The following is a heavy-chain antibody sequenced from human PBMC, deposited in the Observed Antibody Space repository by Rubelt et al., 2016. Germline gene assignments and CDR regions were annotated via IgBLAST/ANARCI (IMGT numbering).Heavy chain of an antibody. Sequence: QVQLVQSGAEVKKPGSSVKVSCKASGGTFSSYAISWVRQAPGQGLEWLGWISTNSGDTNYAENLRGRVTLNTDTSTSTVYMEMRSLTSDDTAVYYCARDRDYMLDYWGQGTLITVSS. J-gene: IGHJ4*02. CDR1: GGTFSSYA. D-gene: IGHD4-11*01. CDR2: ISTNSGDT. CDR3: ARDRDYMLDY. V-gene: IGHV1-18*01.